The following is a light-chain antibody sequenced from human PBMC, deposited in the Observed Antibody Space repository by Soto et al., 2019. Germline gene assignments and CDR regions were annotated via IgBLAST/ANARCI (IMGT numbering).Light chain of an antibody. V-gene: IGLV2-14*01. J-gene: IGLJ3*02. CDR2: EVN. Sequence: QSVLTQPASVSGSPGQSITISCTGSSNNIGGYNYVSWYQQHPGKAPKLLIYEVNFRASGVSNRFSGSKSGDTASLTISGLQAEDEADYYCQVWDSSSDPWVFGGGTKLTVL. CDR3: QVWDSSSDPWV. CDR1: SNNIGGYNY.